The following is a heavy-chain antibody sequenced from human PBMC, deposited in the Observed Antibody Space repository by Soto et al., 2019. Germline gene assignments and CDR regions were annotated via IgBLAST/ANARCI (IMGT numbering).Heavy chain of an antibody. CDR1: GFTFSGYW. Sequence: EVQLLESGGGLVQPGGSLRLSCAASGFTFSGYWMHWVRQAPGKGLVWVSRISGDGSSTSYADSVKGRFTISRDNGEDTRYLQLNSLSAEDTAVYYCAGGVAQRYGFGDPCGKGTLVTVSS. V-gene: IGHV3-74*01. CDR2: ISGDGSST. CDR3: AGGVAQRYGFGDP. D-gene: IGHD2-8*02. J-gene: IGHJ5*02.